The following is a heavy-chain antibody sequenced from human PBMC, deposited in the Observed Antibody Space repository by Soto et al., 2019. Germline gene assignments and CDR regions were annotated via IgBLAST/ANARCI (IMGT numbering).Heavy chain of an antibody. V-gene: IGHV5-51*01. Sequence: GESLKISCKGSGYSFTSYWIGWVRQMPGKGLEWMGIIYPGDSDTRYSPSFQGQVTISADKSISTAYLQWSSLRAEDTAVYYCARDVAAAGYYYYYGMDVWGQGTTVTVSS. D-gene: IGHD6-13*01. CDR3: ARDVAAAGYYYYYGMDV. J-gene: IGHJ6*02. CDR2: IYPGDSDT. CDR1: GYSFTSYW.